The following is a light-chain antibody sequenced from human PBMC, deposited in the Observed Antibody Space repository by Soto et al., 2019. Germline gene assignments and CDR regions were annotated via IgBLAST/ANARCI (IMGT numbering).Light chain of an antibody. Sequence: ELVLPQSPGTLSFAPVSLAPFSFIASQSVSSSYLAWYQQKPGQAPSILIYGASSRPTGIPDRFSGSGSGTDFTLTISRLEPEDFAVYYCKQYGSYSNFGHGTRLEIK. CDR2: GAS. CDR1: QSVSSSY. J-gene: IGKJ5*01. CDR3: KQYGSYSN. V-gene: IGKV3-20*01.